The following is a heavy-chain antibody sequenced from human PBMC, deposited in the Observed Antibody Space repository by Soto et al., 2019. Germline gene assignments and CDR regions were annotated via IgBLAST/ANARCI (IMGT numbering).Heavy chain of an antibody. D-gene: IGHD6-19*01. CDR2: IYSGGST. Sequence: GGSLRLSCAASGFTVSSNYMSWVRQAPGKGLEWVSVIYSGGSTYYADSVKGRFTISRDNSKNTLHLQMNSLRAEDTAVYYCARVYSSGWYRGYYYGMDVWGQGTTVTVSS. J-gene: IGHJ6*02. V-gene: IGHV3-53*01. CDR1: GFTVSSNY. CDR3: ARVYSSGWYRGYYYGMDV.